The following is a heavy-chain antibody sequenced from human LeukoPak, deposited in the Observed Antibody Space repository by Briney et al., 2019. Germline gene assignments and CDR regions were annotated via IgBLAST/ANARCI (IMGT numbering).Heavy chain of an antibody. J-gene: IGHJ4*02. V-gene: IGHV3-23*01. CDR1: GFTFSSYA. CDR2: ISGSGGST. CDR3: AKDQDIVVVPAARD. D-gene: IGHD2-2*01. Sequence: GGSLRLSCAASGFTFSSYAMSWVRQAPGKGLEWVSAISGSGGSTYYADSVKGRFTISRDNSKNTLYLQMNSLRAEDTAVYYCAKDQDIVVVPAARDWGQGTLVTVSS.